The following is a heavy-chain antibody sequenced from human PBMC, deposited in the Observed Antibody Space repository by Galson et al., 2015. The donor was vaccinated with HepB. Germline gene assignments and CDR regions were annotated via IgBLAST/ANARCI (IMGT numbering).Heavy chain of an antibody. CDR2: ISAGSRYM. J-gene: IGHJ2*01. D-gene: IGHD2-21*02. V-gene: IGHV3-21*01. Sequence: SLRLSCAASGFTFSNYWMSWVRQAPGKGLEWVSYISAGSRYMYYADSVRGRFTISRDNAENSLCLQMNSLRAEDTGVYYCARAGYCGGDSYAIQRYWYFDLWGRGTLVTVSS. CDR3: ARAGYCGGDSYAIQRYWYFDL. CDR1: GFTFSNYW.